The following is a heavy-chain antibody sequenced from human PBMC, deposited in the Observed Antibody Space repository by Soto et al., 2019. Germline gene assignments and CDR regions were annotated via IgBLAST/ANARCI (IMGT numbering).Heavy chain of an antibody. CDR1: GFTFSSYA. D-gene: IGHD3-22*01. J-gene: IGHJ4*02. V-gene: IGHV3-23*01. CDR2: ISGSGGST. Sequence: PGGSLRLSCAASGFTFSSYAMSWVRQAPGKGLEWVSAISGSGGSTYYADSVKGRFTISRDNSKNTLYLQMTNMDPVDTATYYCAHRPGYYDSSGYPSYFDYWGQGTLVTVSS. CDR3: AHRPGYYDSSGYPSYFDY.